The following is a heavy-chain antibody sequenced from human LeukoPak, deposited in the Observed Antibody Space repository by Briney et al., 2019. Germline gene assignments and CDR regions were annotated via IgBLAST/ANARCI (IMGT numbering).Heavy chain of an antibody. D-gene: IGHD6-19*01. CDR2: IKSDGSEE. CDR1: GFPFDVYW. CDR3: AKEKTVAGWYFDL. J-gene: IGHJ2*01. V-gene: IGHV3-7*01. Sequence: GGSLRLSCVASGFPFDVYWISWVRQGPGKGLEWVANIKSDGSEEYYAASGKGRLTVSRDNAKNSLFLQMNRLRVEDTAVYYCAKEKTVAGWYFDLWGRGTLVTVSS.